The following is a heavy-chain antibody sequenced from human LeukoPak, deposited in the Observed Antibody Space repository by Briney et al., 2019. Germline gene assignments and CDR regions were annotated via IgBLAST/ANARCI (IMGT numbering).Heavy chain of an antibody. J-gene: IGHJ4*02. Sequence: GGSLRLSCAASGFTFSNYSMAWVRQAPGKGLEWVSFISSSSSYIYYADSVKGRFTISRDNAKNTLFLQMNSLRVEDTAAYYCARGPDHGGSYYHDWGQGSPVIVSS. CDR1: GFTFSNYS. CDR3: ARGPDHGGSYYHD. D-gene: IGHD1-26*01. V-gene: IGHV3-21*01. CDR2: ISSSSSYI.